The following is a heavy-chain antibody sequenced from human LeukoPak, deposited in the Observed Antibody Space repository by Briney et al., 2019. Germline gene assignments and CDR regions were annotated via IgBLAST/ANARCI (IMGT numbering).Heavy chain of an antibody. CDR2: IYYSGST. J-gene: IGHJ4*02. V-gene: IGHV4-39*01. D-gene: IGHD6-19*01. Sequence: PSETLSLTCTVSGGSISSSRYYWGWIRQPPGKGLEWIGSIYYSGSTYYNPSLKSRVTISVDTSKNQFSLKLSSVTAADTAVYYCARHGSSGWPPFDYWGQGTLVTVSS. CDR1: GGSISSSRYY. CDR3: ARHGSSGWPPFDY.